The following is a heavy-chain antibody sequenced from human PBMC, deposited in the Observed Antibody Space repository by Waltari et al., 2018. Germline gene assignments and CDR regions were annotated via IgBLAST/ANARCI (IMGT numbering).Heavy chain of an antibody. CDR1: GFTFGNYA. V-gene: IGHV3-23*01. D-gene: IGHD2-15*01. J-gene: IGHJ4*02. CDR2: ISGSGDKT. CDR3: ARDGARGGGSCYNY. Sequence: EVHLLESGGGLVQPGGSLRLSCTASGFTFGNYAMGWVRQAPGKGLEWVSAISGSGDKTYYADSVKGRFTISRENSKNTLFLQMDSLRADDTALYYCARDGARGGGSCYNYWGQGSLVTVSS.